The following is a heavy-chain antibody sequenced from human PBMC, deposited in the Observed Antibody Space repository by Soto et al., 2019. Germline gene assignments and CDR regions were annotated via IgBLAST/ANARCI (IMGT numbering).Heavy chain of an antibody. CDR3: AKVPTREMGTVFQAFDI. D-gene: IGHD5-18*01. CDR1: EFTFASYA. J-gene: IGHJ3*02. Sequence: EVQLLESGGGLVQPGGSLRLSCVASEFTFASYAMSWVRQAPGKGLEWVSSISGSGGSTYYADSVKGRFAVSRDNSKSTLYLQMNSLRDEDTAVYYCAKVPTREMGTVFQAFDIWGQMTMVTVSS. V-gene: IGHV3-23*01. CDR2: ISGSGGST.